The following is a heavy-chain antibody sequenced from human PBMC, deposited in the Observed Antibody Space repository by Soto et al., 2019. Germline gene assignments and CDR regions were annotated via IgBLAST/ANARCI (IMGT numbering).Heavy chain of an antibody. CDR2: ISGSGGST. D-gene: IGHD2-8*01. J-gene: IGHJ4*02. CDR1: GFTFSSYA. V-gene: IGHV3-23*01. CDR3: AGIVLMVYDPGLGHY. Sequence: GESLKISCAASGFTFSSYAMSWVRQAPGKGLEWVSAISGSGGSTYYADSVKGRFTISRDNSKNTLYLQMNSLRAEDTAVYYCAGIVLMVYDPGLGHYWGQGTLGTVSS.